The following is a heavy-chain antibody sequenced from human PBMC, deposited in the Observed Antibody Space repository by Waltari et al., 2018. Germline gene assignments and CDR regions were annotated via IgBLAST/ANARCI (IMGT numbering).Heavy chain of an antibody. D-gene: IGHD3-9*01. CDR1: GAAISSYV. V-gene: IGHV4-4*07. CDR3: ARGPSLGDLLAGSFLGYYFGMDV. J-gene: IGHJ6*02. CDR2: IDTNWRP. Sequence: QVQLQESGPRLVKPSETLSLTCTVPGAAISSYVWTWIRQPAGKGLEWIGRIDTNWRPNYNPSLKSRVTMSVDKSKNQFSLSVTSVTAADTAVYFCARGPSLGDLLAGSFLGYYFGMDVWGQGTTVIVSS.